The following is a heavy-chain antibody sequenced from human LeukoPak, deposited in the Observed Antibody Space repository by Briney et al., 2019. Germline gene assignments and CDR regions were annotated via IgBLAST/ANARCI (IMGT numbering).Heavy chain of an antibody. CDR2: ITSSGAST. CDR3: AKGLKTAVGPYMGYHYYMDV. D-gene: IGHD5-18*01. J-gene: IGHJ6*03. Sequence: GGSLRLSCEASGLDFSRHAMTWVRQAPGKGLEWVSGITSSGASTFHAESVQGRFIISRDNSKNTLSLQMISLRAEDTALYYCAKGLKTAVGPYMGYHYYMDVWGKGTTVTVSS. CDR1: GLDFSRHA. V-gene: IGHV3-23*01.